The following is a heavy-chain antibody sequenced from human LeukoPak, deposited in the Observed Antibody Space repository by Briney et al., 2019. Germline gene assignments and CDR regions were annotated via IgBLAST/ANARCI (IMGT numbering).Heavy chain of an antibody. D-gene: IGHD3-10*01. V-gene: IGHV3-23*01. CDR2: ISGSGGST. CDR1: GFTFSSYG. J-gene: IGHJ4*02. Sequence: GGSLRLSCAASGFTFSSYGMSWVRQAPGKGLEWVSAISGSGGSTYYADSVKGRFTISRDNSKNTLYLQMNSLRAEDTAVYYCAKDDTMVRGVIGRFVIFGDWGQGTLVTVSS. CDR3: AKDDTMVRGVIGRFVIFGD.